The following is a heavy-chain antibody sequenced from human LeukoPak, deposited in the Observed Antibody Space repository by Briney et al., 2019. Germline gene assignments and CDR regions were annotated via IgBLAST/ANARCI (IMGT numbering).Heavy chain of an antibody. CDR2: ISASGYAM. D-gene: IGHD6-13*01. CDR3: ARVGPPAAGGGYWYFDL. Sequence: KAGGSLRLSCAASGFTFSAYYVSWIPQAPGKGLEWASYISASGYAMYYADSVRGRFTISRDNAQNSLYLQMNSLRAEDTAVYYCARVGPPAAGGGYWYFDLWGRGTLVTVSS. CDR1: GFTFSAYY. V-gene: IGHV3-11*01. J-gene: IGHJ2*01.